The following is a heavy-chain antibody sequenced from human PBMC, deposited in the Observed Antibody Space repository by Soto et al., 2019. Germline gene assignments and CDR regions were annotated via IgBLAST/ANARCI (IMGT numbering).Heavy chain of an antibody. J-gene: IGHJ4*02. CDR3: AKAEQDKLHEGYCSGGSCSTGYYFDY. CDR1: GFTFSSYA. D-gene: IGHD2-15*01. CDR2: ISGSGGST. V-gene: IGHV3-23*01. Sequence: GGSLRLSCAASGFTFSSYAMSWVRQAPGKGLEWVSAISGSGGSTYYADSVKGRFTISRDNSKNTLYLQMNSLRAEDTAVYYCAKAEQDKLHEGYCSGGSCSTGYYFDYWGQGTLVTVSS.